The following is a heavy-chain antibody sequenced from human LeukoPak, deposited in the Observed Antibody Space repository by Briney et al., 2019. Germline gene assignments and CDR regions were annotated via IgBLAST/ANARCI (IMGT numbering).Heavy chain of an antibody. CDR3: ARGRGSSWYYFDS. CDR2: IYASGNT. D-gene: IGHD6-13*01. Sequence: SETLSLTCTVSGGSISSYYWSWVRQPAGKGLEWIGRIYASGNTNYNPSLKGRVTMTVDTSENQFSLNLSSVTAADTAVYYCARGRGSSWYYFDSWDQGTLVTVSS. CDR1: GGSISSYY. V-gene: IGHV4-4*07. J-gene: IGHJ4*02.